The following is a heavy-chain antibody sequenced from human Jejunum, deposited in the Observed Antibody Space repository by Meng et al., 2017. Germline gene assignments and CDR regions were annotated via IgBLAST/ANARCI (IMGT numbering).Heavy chain of an antibody. D-gene: IGHD2-2*01. J-gene: IGHJ4*02. V-gene: IGHV4-30-4*01. Sequence: QAHAQESAAGLVQLSQTLSLTCTVSGDSISSGEYFWSWIRQPPGKGLAWIGYMDYRGSTFYNPSLKSRVTISVDTSKNQFSLKLSSVTAADTAVYFCARGELLWDYWGQGTLVTVSS. CDR2: MDYRGST. CDR3: ARGELLWDY. CDR1: GDSISSGEYF.